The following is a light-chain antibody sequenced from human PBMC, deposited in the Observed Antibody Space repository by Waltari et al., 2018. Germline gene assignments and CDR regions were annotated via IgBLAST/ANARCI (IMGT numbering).Light chain of an antibody. Sequence: QSALTQPASVSGSPGQSITISCSGTDSDVGAYDFASWYQQHPGNAPHLIIYEVSNRPSGIANLLSASKSGNTASLNISWLQAEDGADYYRSSYTTSSAPGVFGTGTRLTVL. CDR2: EVS. V-gene: IGLV2-14*01. CDR3: SSYTTSSAPGV. J-gene: IGLJ1*01. CDR1: DSDVGAYDF.